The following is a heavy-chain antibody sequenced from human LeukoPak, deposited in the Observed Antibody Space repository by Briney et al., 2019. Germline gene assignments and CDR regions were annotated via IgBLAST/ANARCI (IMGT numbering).Heavy chain of an antibody. CDR3: TRVNGHSGYDRRGYFDL. D-gene: IGHD5-12*01. CDR1: GFTARDNY. V-gene: IGHV3-53*01. J-gene: IGHJ2*01. Sequence: PGGTLRLSCAASGFTARDNYMSWVRQAPGKGLEWVSTTYSVGSTYHADSVKGRFIMSRDNSKNTLFLQMNGLRAEDTAVYYCTRVNGHSGYDRRGYFDLWGRGTLVTVSS. CDR2: TYSVGST.